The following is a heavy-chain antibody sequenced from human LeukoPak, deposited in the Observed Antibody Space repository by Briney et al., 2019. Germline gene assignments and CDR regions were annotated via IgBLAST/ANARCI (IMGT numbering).Heavy chain of an antibody. D-gene: IGHD3-16*01. CDR2: INTSGST. CDR3: ARSPGGAYFDY. J-gene: IGHJ4*02. V-gene: IGHV4-4*07. CDR1: GGSISSDY. Sequence: PSETLSLTCTVSGGSISSDYWTWIRQPAGKGLEWIGRINTSGSTSYNPSLKSRVTMSVDTSKNQFSLKLTSVTAADTAVYYCARSPGGAYFDYWGQGTLVTVSS.